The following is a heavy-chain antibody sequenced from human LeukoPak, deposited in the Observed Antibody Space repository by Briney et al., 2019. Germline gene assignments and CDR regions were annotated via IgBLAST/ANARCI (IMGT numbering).Heavy chain of an antibody. CDR1: GYTFTGYY. D-gene: IGHD3-10*01. J-gene: IGHJ5*02. V-gene: IGHV1-2*02. CDR3: ARSNYYGSGSYRTPPRLYNWFDP. Sequence: ASVKVSCKASGYTFTGYYMHWVRQAPGQGLEWMGWINPNSGGTNYAQKFQGRVTMTRDTSISTAYMELSRLRSDDTAVYYCARSNYYGSGSYRTPPRLYNWFDPWGQGTLVTVSS. CDR2: INPNSGGT.